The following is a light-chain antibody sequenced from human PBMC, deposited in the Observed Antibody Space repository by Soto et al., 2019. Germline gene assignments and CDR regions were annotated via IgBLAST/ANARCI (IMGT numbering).Light chain of an antibody. CDR2: AAS. J-gene: IGKJ5*01. V-gene: IGKV3-20*01. CDR1: QGVDSKH. CDR3: QQYGNSPGIS. Sequence: EIALTQSPGTLSLSPGEGATLSCRASQGVDSKHLAWYQQKPGQAPRHLIYAASSRATGIPDRFSGSGSGTDFTLSISRLETEDFAVYYCQQYGNSPGISFGQGTRLEIK.